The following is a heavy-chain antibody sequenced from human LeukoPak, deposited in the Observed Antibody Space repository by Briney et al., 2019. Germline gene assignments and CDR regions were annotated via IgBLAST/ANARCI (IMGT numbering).Heavy chain of an antibody. CDR2: INPNSGGT. D-gene: IGHD2-2*01. V-gene: IGHV1-2*02. CDR3: ARGLTDIVVVPAASDYDYYYYYMDV. J-gene: IGHJ6*03. CDR1: GYTFTGYY. Sequence: APVKVSCKASGYTFTGYYMHWVRQAPGQGLEWMGWINPNSGGTNYAQKFQGRVTMTRDTSISTAYMELSSLRSEDTAVYYCARGLTDIVVVPAASDYDYYYYYMDVWGKGTTVTISS.